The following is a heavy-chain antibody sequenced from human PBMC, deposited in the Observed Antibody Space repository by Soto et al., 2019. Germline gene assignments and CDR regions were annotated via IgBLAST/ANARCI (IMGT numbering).Heavy chain of an antibody. D-gene: IGHD1-1*01. CDR1: GYTFSTYA. CDR3: ARGKGMEENYFYYGLDI. J-gene: IGHJ6*02. Sequence: QVQVVQSGAEVKKPGASVKVSCKASGYTFSTYAMHWVRQAPGQSLEWMGWLNGGTGQTRYSQKFQDRVIITRDTSASTGYMELSSLTAADTAVYYCARGKGMEENYFYYGLDIWGQGTTVTVSS. V-gene: IGHV1-3*01. CDR2: LNGGTGQT.